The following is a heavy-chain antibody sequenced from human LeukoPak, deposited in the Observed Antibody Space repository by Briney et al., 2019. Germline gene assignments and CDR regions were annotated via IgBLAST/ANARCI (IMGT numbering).Heavy chain of an antibody. CDR3: AKDAPDYGGNSVGAFDI. D-gene: IGHD4-23*01. J-gene: IGHJ3*02. V-gene: IGHV3-53*01. CDR1: GFTVISNY. CDR2: IYSGGST. Sequence: GGSLRLSCAASGFTVISNYMNWVRQAPGKGLEWVSIIYSGGSTYYADSVKGRFTISRDNSKNTLYLQMNSLRAEDTAVYYCAKDAPDYGGNSVGAFDIWGQGTMVTVSS.